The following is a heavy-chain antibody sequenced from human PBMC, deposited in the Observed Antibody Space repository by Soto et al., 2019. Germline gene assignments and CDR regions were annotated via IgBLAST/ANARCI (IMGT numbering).Heavy chain of an antibody. V-gene: IGHV3-23*01. D-gene: IGHD3-10*01. CDR2: ISGSGGST. Sequence: EVQLLESGGGLVQPGGSLRLSCAASGLTFSSYVMSWVRQAPGKGLEWVSAISGSGGSTYYADSVKGRFTISRDNSKNTLYLQMNSLRAEDTAIYYCAKSRGTAVAPDYWGQGTLVTVSS. CDR1: GLTFSSYV. CDR3: AKSRGTAVAPDY. J-gene: IGHJ4*02.